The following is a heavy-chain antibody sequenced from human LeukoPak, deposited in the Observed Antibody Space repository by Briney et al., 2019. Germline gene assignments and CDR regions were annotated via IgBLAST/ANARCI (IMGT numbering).Heavy chain of an antibody. Sequence: GGSLRLSCAASRFTFSSYAMHWVRKAPGKGLEWVAVISKDGSNKDYADSVKGRFTISRDNSKNTVYLQMNSLRTEDTAVYYCARDGGWGAAVMFSINYYYYGMDVWGQGTTVTVSS. CDR1: RFTFSSYA. CDR2: ISKDGSNK. D-gene: IGHD2-2*01. V-gene: IGHV3-30-3*01. CDR3: ARDGGWGAAVMFSINYYYYGMDV. J-gene: IGHJ6*02.